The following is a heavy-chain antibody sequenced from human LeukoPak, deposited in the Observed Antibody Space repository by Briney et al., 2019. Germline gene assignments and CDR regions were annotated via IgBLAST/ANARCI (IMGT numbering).Heavy chain of an antibody. D-gene: IGHD2-15*01. CDR3: ARSGSVVVAYYYYYMDV. CDR1: GGTFSSYA. CDR2: IIPIFGTA. Sequence: GASVKVSCKASGGTFSSYAISWVRQAPGQGLEWMGGIIPIFGTANYAQKFQGRVTITADESTSTAYMELSSLRSEDTAVYYCARSGSVVVAYYYYYMDVWGKGTTVTVSS. J-gene: IGHJ6*03. V-gene: IGHV1-69*13.